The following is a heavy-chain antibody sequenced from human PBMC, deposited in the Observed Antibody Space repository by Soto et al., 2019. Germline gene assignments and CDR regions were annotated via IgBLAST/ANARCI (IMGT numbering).Heavy chain of an antibody. J-gene: IGHJ4*02. CDR1: GFTFSSYA. CDR2: LSGGGGST. CDR3: AREVGSSIDY. V-gene: IGHV3-23*01. D-gene: IGHD6-13*01. Sequence: PGGSLRLSCAASGFTFSSYAMAWVRQAPGKGLEWVSALSGGGGSTYYADSVKGRFTISRDNSKDTLYLQMNRLKAEDTAVYYCAREVGSSIDYWGQGTLVTVSS.